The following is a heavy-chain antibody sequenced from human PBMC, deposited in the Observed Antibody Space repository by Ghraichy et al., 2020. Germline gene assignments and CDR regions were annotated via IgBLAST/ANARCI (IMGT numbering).Heavy chain of an antibody. D-gene: IGHD4-17*01. CDR1: GFTFSSYA. J-gene: IGHJ4*02. V-gene: IGHV3-23*01. CDR3: AGGSIDYGDFDY. CDR2: ISGSGGST. Sequence: GGTLRLSCAASGFTFSSYAMSWVRQAPGKGLEWVSAISGSGGSTYYADSVKGRFTISRDNSKNTLYLQMNSLRAEDTAVYYCAGGSIDYGDFDYWGQGTLVTVSS.